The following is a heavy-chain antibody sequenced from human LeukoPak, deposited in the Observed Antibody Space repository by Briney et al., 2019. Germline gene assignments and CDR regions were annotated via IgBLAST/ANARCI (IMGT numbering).Heavy chain of an antibody. D-gene: IGHD2-15*01. CDR1: GGSISSGSYY. J-gene: IGHJ4*02. Sequence: PSETLSLTCTVSGGSISSGSYYWSWIRQPAGKGLEWIGRIYTSGSTNYNPSLKSRVTISVDTSKNQFSLKLSSVTAADTAVYYCARSPDPYCSGGSCYVGYFDYWGQGTLVTVSS. CDR3: ARSPDPYCSGGSCYVGYFDY. CDR2: IYTSGST. V-gene: IGHV4-61*02.